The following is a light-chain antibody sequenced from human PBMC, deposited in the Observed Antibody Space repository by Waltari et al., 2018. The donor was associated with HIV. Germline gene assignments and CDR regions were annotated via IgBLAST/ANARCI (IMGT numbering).Light chain of an antibody. CDR1: QTVRSY. CDR3: QQLGRSPRYT. Sequence: EVVLTQSPGTLALSRGERATLSCRASQTVRSYIAWYQQKPGQAPRLLIYGASSRATGIPDRFSGSGSGTDFTLTISRLEPEDFAVYYCQQLGRSPRYTFGQGTKLEIK. J-gene: IGKJ2*01. V-gene: IGKV3-20*01. CDR2: GAS.